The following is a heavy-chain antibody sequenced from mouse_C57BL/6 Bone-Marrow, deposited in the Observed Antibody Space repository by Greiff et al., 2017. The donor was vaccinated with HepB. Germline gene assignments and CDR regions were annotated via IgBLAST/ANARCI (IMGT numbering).Heavy chain of an antibody. D-gene: IGHD1-1*01. CDR2: IYPRSGNT. CDR3: ARGTVRFAY. V-gene: IGHV1-81*01. J-gene: IGHJ3*01. Sequence: QVHVKQSGAELARPGASVKLSCKASGYTFTSYGISWVKQRTGQGLEWIGEIYPRSGNTYYNEKFKGKATLTADKSSSTAYMELRSLTSEDSAVYFCARGTVRFAYWGQGTLVTVSA. CDR1: GYTFTSYG.